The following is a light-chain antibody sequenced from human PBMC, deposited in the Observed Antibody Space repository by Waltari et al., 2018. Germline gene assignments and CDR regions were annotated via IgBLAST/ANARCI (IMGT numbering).Light chain of an antibody. CDR1: VLAKKY. Sequence: SYELTQPSSVSVSPGQTAWITCPGDVLAKKYARWFQQKPGQAPVLVIYKDSERPSGIPERFSGSSSGTTVTLTISGAQVEDEADYYCYSAADNNLRVFGGGTKLTVL. V-gene: IGLV3-27*01. J-gene: IGLJ3*02. CDR2: KDS. CDR3: YSAADNNLRV.